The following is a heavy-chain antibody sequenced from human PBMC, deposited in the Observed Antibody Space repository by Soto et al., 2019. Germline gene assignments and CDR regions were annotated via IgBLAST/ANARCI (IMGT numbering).Heavy chain of an antibody. CDR2: IKSKTDGGTT. CDR1: GFTFSNAW. Sequence: EVQLVESGGGLVKPGGSLRLSCAASGFTFSNAWMNWVRQAPGKGLEWVGRIKSKTDGGTTDYAAPVKGRFTISRDDSKHTLYLQMNSLKTEDTAVYYCTTDSGFYCSSTSCYWRDYWGQGTLVTVSS. V-gene: IGHV3-15*07. CDR3: TTDSGFYCSSTSCYWRDY. D-gene: IGHD2-2*01. J-gene: IGHJ4*02.